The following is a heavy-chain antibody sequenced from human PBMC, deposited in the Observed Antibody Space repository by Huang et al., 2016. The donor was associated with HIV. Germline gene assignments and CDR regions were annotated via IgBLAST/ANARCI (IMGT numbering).Heavy chain of an antibody. Sequence: QVQLVESGGGVVQPGGSLRLSCSAFGFTFGSFGLHWVRQAPGKGLEWVAFIRYDGNNYYYADSVGGRFTISRDNSKDTLYLQMNRLRPDDSAVYYCAKDLTYTFGRHFDYWGRGTLVTVSS. CDR2: IRYDGNNY. CDR1: GFTFGSFG. V-gene: IGHV3-30*02. CDR3: AKDLTYTFGRHFDY. J-gene: IGHJ4*02. D-gene: IGHD3-3*01.